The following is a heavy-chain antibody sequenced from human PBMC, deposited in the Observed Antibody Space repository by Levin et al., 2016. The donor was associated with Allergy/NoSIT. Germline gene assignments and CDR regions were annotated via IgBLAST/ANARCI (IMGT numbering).Heavy chain of an antibody. J-gene: IGHJ6*02. D-gene: IGHD4-17*01. V-gene: IGHV3-33*01. CDR3: AREGDGVNSYYYGMDV. Sequence: GESLKISCAASGFTFSSYGMHWVRQAPGKGLEWVTVIWYDGSKKYYADSVKGRFTISRDNSKNTLYLQMNSLRAEDTAVYYCAREGDGVNSYYYGMDVWGQGTTVTVSS. CDR2: IWYDGSKK. CDR1: GFTFSSYG.